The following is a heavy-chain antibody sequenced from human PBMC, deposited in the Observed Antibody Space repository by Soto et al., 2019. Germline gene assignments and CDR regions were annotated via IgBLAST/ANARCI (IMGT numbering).Heavy chain of an antibody. CDR2: INPNSGGT. D-gene: IGHD3-10*01. Sequence: GASVKVSCKASGYTFTGYYMHWLRQAPGQGLEWMGWINPNSGGTNYAQKFQGWVTMTRDTSISTAYMELSRLRSDDTAVYYCAREAGYYYGSGTQAYFDYWGQGTLVTVSS. V-gene: IGHV1-2*04. CDR1: GYTFTGYY. CDR3: AREAGYYYGSGTQAYFDY. J-gene: IGHJ4*02.